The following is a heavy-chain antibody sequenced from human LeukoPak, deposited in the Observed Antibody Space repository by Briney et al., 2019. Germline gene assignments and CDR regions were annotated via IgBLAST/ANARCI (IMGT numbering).Heavy chain of an antibody. D-gene: IGHD3-22*01. J-gene: IGHJ6*04. CDR1: GVTFSSYG. CDR3: AREGRGYYEYYYYGMDV. CDR2: IWYDGSNK. Sequence: PGRSLRLSCAASGVTFSSYGMHWGRQAPGKGLEWVAVIWYDGSNKYYADSVKGRFTISRDNSKNKLYLQMNSLRAEDTAVYYCAREGRGYYEYYYYGMDVWGKGTTVTVSS. V-gene: IGHV3-33*01.